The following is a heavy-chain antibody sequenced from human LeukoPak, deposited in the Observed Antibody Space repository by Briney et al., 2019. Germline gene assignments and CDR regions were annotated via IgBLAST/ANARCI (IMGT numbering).Heavy chain of an antibody. V-gene: IGHV3-15*01. Sequence: GGALRLSCTGSGFAFTNAWMTGGGQGPGKGRGGGGDIKSTTDGGTIDCAPPVEGIFTISRHQSKHMIYLQMTNLKPEDTPVYYCTTKLGFIYGEDFWGQGTLVTVSS. J-gene: IGHJ4*02. CDR1: GFAFTNAW. CDR3: TTKLGFIYGEDF. D-gene: IGHD4/OR15-4a*01. CDR2: IKSTTDGGTI.